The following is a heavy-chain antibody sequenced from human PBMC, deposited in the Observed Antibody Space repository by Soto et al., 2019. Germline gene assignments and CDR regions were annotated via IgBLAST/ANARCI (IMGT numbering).Heavy chain of an antibody. CDR1: GQSFSGHS. Sequence: QVQLQQWGAGLVKPSETLSLSCAVYGQSFSGHSWAWIRQPPGKGLGWIGAISESGSTYYNPSLKSRVTISTDTSKNQFSLKLSSVTAADTAAYFCARGSGIVALPGELEDVNYDFWGQGTLVNVSS. CDR2: ISESGST. CDR3: ARGSGIVALPGELEDVNYDF. V-gene: IGHV4-34*01. D-gene: IGHD1-1*01. J-gene: IGHJ4*02.